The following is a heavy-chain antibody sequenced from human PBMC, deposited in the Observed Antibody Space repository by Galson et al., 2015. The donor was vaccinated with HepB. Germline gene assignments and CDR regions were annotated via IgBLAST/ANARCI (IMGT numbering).Heavy chain of an antibody. J-gene: IGHJ6*04. CDR1: GFISSNHY. V-gene: IGHV3-72*01. CDR2: VRNKASSHTT. D-gene: IGHD1-26*01. Sequence: SLRLSCAASGFISSNHYMDWVRQAPGKGLEWVARVRNKASSHTTEYAASVRGRFTISRDDLKNSVYLQMNSLKTEDTALYYCARGGVWGKGTTVTVSS. CDR3: ARGGV.